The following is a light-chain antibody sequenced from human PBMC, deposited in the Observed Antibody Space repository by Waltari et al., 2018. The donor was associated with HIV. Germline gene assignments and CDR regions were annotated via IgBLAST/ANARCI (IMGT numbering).Light chain of an antibody. CDR2: EVS. V-gene: IGLV2-14*01. J-gene: IGLJ2*01. Sequence: QSALTQPASVSGSPGQSLPISCPGTSSDVGGYNYVSWYQQHPGKAPKIMIYEVSNRPSGVSNRFSGSKSGNTASLNISGLQAEDEADYYCSSYTSSSTPLVVFGGGTKLTVL. CDR1: SSDVGGYNY. CDR3: SSYTSSSTPLVV.